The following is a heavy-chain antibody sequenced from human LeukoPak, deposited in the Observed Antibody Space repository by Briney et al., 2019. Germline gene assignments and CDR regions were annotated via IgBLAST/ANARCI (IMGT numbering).Heavy chain of an antibody. Sequence: GGSLRLSCAASGFTFSSYGMHWVRQAPGKGLEWVAVIWYDGSNKYYADSVKGRFTISRDNSKNTLYLQMNSLRAEDTAVYYCAREPEVTAIYGYWGQGTLVTVSS. D-gene: IGHD2-21*02. CDR3: AREPEVTAIYGY. J-gene: IGHJ4*02. CDR2: IWYDGSNK. V-gene: IGHV3-33*01. CDR1: GFTFSSYG.